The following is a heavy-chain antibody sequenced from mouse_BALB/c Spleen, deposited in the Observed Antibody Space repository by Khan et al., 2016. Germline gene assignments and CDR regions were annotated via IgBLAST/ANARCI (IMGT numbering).Heavy chain of an antibody. Sequence: EVQLQESGPGLVKPSQSLSLTCTVTGYSITSDYAWNWIRQFPGNKLEWMGYISYSGSTSYNPSLKSRISITRDTSKNQFFLQLNSVTTEDTATYSCARGYYYGKGYFDYWGQGTTLTVSS. CDR3: ARGYYYGKGYFDY. CDR1: GYSITSDYA. D-gene: IGHD1-1*01. V-gene: IGHV3-2*02. J-gene: IGHJ2*01. CDR2: ISYSGST.